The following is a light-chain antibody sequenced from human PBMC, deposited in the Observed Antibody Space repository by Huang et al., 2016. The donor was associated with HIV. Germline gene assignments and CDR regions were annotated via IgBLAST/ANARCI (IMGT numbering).Light chain of an antibody. CDR2: DTS. J-gene: IGKJ2*01. CDR1: QSVSYK. CDR3: QLYDNWPFT. Sequence: EIVMTQSPATLSVSPGERVTLSCRASQSVSYKLAWYQQKPGQAPRLLIHDTSARATAIPDRLSGSGSGTDFTLTISSLQSEDFAVYYCQLYDNWPFTFGQGTKVDMK. V-gene: IGKV3-15*01.